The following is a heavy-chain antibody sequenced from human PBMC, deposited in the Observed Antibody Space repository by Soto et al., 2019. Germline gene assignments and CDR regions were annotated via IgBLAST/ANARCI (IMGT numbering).Heavy chain of an antibody. Sequence: QVQLVQSGAEVKKPGSSVKVSCKAPGGTFSSYAISWVRQAPGQGLEWMGGIIPIFGTAKYAQKFQGRVTITADESTSTGYMELSSLRSEDTAEHYCARSQGGSSSLDIYYYYYYGMDVWGQGTTVTVSS. J-gene: IGHJ6*02. CDR3: ARSQGGSSSLDIYYYYYYGMDV. V-gene: IGHV1-69*01. CDR1: GGTFSSYA. D-gene: IGHD2-15*01. CDR2: IIPIFGTA.